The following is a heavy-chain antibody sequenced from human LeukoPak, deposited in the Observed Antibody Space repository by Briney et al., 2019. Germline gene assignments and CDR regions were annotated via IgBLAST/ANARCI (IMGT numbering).Heavy chain of an antibody. CDR3: ASLHQVRGLTVFDY. Sequence: SETLSLTCTVSGGSISSYYWNWIRQPAGKGLEWIGRIYTSGSTNYNPSLKSRVTMSIDTSKNQFSLKLSSVTAADTAVYYCASLHQVRGLTVFDYWGQGTLVAVSS. J-gene: IGHJ4*02. CDR2: IYTSGST. CDR1: GGSISSYY. D-gene: IGHD3-10*01. V-gene: IGHV4-4*07.